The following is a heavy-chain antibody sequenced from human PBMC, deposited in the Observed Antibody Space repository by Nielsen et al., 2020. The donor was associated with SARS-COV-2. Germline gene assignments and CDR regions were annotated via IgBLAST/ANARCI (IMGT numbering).Heavy chain of an antibody. V-gene: IGHV3-9*01. J-gene: IGHJ3*02. Sequence: SLKISCAASGFTFDDYAMHWVRQAPGKGLEWVSGISWNSGSIGHADSVKGRFTISRDNAKNSLYLQMNSLRAEDTALYYCAKGPTEDDAFDIWGQGTMVTVSS. CDR1: GFTFDDYA. D-gene: IGHD4-17*01. CDR2: ISWNSGSI. CDR3: AKGPTEDDAFDI.